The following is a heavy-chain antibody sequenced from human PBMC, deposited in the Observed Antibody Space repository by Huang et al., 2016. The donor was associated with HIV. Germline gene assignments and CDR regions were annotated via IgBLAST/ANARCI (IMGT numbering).Heavy chain of an antibody. V-gene: IGHV4-34*01. D-gene: IGHD3-22*01. CDR3: ARRYNSKRDY. CDR1: GGSFSGYY. J-gene: IGHJ4*02. CDR2: INHSANT. Sequence: QVQLEQWGAGLLKASETLSLTCAVYGGSFSGYYWRWLRQPPGRGLEWVGEINHSANTNYEPSIKSRVKMSVDTSKNQFSLQLTSLTAADTGVYYCARRYNSKRDYWGRGTLITVS.